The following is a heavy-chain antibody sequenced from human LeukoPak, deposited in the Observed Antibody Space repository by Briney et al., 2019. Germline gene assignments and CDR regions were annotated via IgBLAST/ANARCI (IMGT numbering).Heavy chain of an antibody. J-gene: IGHJ4*02. V-gene: IGHV3-21*01. Sequence: GASLRLSCAASGFTFDTYAMTWVRQAPGKGLEWVSSISSGGTYIHYAESLRGRSTISRDNTKNFLYLQLSTLRVEDTAVYYCARDRPTGRSRGVVVQWGQGTLVTVSS. CDR2: ISSGGTYI. CDR1: GFTFDTYA. D-gene: IGHD2-15*01. CDR3: ARDRPTGRSRGVVVQ.